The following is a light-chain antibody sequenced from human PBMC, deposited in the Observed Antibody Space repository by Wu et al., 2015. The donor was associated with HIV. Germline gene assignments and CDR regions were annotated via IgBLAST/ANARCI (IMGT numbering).Light chain of an antibody. CDR2: AAS. Sequence: DINLTQSPSSLSASVGDRVTITCRASGTISNSLNWYQSKPGKAPSLLIYAASTLHSGVPSRFSGRGSGTDFTLTISGLQSEDSATYYCQHSYFPPHSFGGGTKIEIK. CDR1: GTISNS. CDR3: QHSYFPPHS. V-gene: IGKV1-39*01. J-gene: IGKJ4*01.